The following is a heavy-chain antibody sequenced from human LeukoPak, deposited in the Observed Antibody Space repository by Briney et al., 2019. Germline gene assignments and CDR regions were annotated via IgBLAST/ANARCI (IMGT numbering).Heavy chain of an antibody. J-gene: IGHJ4*02. CDR2: ISAYNGNT. V-gene: IGHV1-18*01. CDR1: GYTFTSYG. CDR3: ARVKLWFGEEPLSDY. D-gene: IGHD3-10*01. Sequence: GASVKVSCKASGYTFTSYGISWVRQAPGQGLEWMGWISAYNGNTNYAQKLQGRVTMTTDTSTSTAYMELRSLRSDDTAVYYCARVKLWFGEEPLSDYWGQGTLVTVSS.